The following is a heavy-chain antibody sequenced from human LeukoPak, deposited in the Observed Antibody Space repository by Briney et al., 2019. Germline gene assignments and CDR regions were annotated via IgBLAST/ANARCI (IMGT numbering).Heavy chain of an antibody. D-gene: IGHD3-10*01. J-gene: IGHJ4*02. CDR1: GFTFSSYG. CDR3: AKEDSYGSGSYPFDY. Sequence: GGSLRLSCAASGFTFSSYGMHWVRQAPGKGLEWVAVISYDGSNKYYADSVKGRFTISRDNSKNTLYLQMNSLRAEDTAVYYCAKEDSYGSGSYPFDYWGQGTLVTVSS. CDR2: ISYDGSNK. V-gene: IGHV3-30*18.